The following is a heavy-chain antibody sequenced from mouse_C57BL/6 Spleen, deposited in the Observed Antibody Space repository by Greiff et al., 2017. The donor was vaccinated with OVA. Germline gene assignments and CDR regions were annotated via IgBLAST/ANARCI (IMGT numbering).Heavy chain of an antibody. CDR3: ARGADYRGFAY. J-gene: IGHJ3*01. Sequence: DVQLQESGPGLVKPSQSLSLTCSVTGYSITSGYYWNWIRQFPGNKLEWMGYISYDGSNNYNPSLKNRISITRDTSKNQFFLKLNSVTTEDTATYYCARGADYRGFAYWGQGTLVTVSA. V-gene: IGHV3-6*01. CDR2: ISYDGSN. D-gene: IGHD2-4*01. CDR1: GYSITSGYY.